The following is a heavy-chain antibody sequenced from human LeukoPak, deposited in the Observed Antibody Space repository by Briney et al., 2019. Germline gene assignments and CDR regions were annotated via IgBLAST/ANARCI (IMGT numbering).Heavy chain of an antibody. Sequence: ASVKVSCKASGGTFSSYAINWVRQATGQGLEWMGWMNPNSGNTGYAQKFQGRVTITRNTSISTAYMELSSLRSEDTAVYYCARALSQDDAFDIWGQGTMVTVSS. CDR1: GGTFSSYA. CDR2: MNPNSGNT. V-gene: IGHV1-8*03. CDR3: ARALSQDDAFDI. J-gene: IGHJ3*02.